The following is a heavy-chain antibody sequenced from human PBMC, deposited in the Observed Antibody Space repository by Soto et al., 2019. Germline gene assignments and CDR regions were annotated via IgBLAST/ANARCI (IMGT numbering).Heavy chain of an antibody. D-gene: IGHD3-10*01. V-gene: IGHV4-59*11. CDR3: VRQRGNYFDF. J-gene: IGHJ4*02. Sequence: SETLSLTCSVSGDSINSRYWSWIRQPPGKGLEWIGYIDYVGSTNYAPSPQSRVTMSVDTSKNQVSLKLRYVTAADTAVYYCVRQRGNYFDFWGQGTLVTVSS. CDR2: IDYVGST. CDR1: GDSINSRY.